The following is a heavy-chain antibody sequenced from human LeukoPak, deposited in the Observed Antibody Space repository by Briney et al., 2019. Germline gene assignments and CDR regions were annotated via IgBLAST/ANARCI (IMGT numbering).Heavy chain of an antibody. V-gene: IGHV4-39*07. CDR2: IYYSGST. D-gene: IGHD3-22*01. Sequence: SETLSLTCTVSGGSISSSSYFWGWIRQPPGKGLEWIGSIYYSGSTYYNPSLKSRVTLSVDTSKNQFSLKLSSVTAADTAIYYCARVTGYMIEDYFDYWGQGTLVTVSS. CDR3: ARVTGYMIEDYFDY. CDR1: GGSISSSSYF. J-gene: IGHJ4*02.